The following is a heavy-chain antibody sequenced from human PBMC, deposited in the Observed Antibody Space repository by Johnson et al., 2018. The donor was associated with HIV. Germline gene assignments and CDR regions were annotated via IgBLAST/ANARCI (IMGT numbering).Heavy chain of an antibody. V-gene: IGHV3-15*01. CDR1: GFTFTYAW. D-gene: IGHD6-19*01. Sequence: VQLVESGGDLVIPGGSLRLSCAASGFTFTYAWMSWVRQAPGKGLEWVGRIKSNTDGGTTDYAAPVKGRFTISRDDSKNTLYLQMNSLKTEDTAVYYCTTARNRLWSSSGWTGFWAFDIWGQGTMVTVSS. CDR2: IKSNTDGGTT. J-gene: IGHJ3*02. CDR3: TTARNRLWSSSGWTGFWAFDI.